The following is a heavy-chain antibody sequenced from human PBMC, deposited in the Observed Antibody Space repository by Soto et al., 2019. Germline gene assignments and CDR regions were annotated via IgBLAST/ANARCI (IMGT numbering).Heavy chain of an antibody. D-gene: IGHD2-21*01. V-gene: IGHV3-72*01. J-gene: IGHJ4*02. Sequence: EVQVVESGGGLVQPGGSLRLSCAASGFTFTDHHMDWLRQAPGTGLEWVGRIRNKAVSHTTEYAASVRGRFTISRDDSKNSVYLQMNSLKTEDTAVYYCARDGNNYSLDYWGQGTLVTVSS. CDR3: ARDGNNYSLDY. CDR2: IRNKAVSHTT. CDR1: GFTFTDHH.